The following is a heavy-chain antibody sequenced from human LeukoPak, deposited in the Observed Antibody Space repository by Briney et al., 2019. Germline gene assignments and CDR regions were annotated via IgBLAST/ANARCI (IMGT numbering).Heavy chain of an antibody. V-gene: IGHV4-39*02. CDR3: ARLQWLVPSYYFDY. Sequence: SETLSLTCAVSGGSIYSSSHYWGWIRQPPGKGLEWIGSVYHSGSTYYNPSLKSRVTISVDTSKNHFFLKVNSVTATDTAVYYCARLQWLVPSYYFDYWGQGTLVTVSS. D-gene: IGHD6-19*01. CDR1: GGSIYSSSHY. J-gene: IGHJ4*02. CDR2: VYHSGST.